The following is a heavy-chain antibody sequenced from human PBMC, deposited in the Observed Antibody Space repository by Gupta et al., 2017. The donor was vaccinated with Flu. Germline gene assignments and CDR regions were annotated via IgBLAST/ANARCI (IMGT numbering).Heavy chain of an antibody. Sequence: EVQLVQSGGGSAQPGGSLRLSCVAHGFTVSSNDLPWSRQAPGKGLEWVAIMYSDGRTEYADSVKGRFTVSRDNPKNTFFLQMNILRGEDTALYSCARGPGGDAWSGYPSYFHPMDVWGQGTPVTVSS. J-gene: IGHJ6*02. CDR2: MYSDGRT. CDR3: ARGPGGDAWSGYPSYFHPMDV. V-gene: IGHV3-66*02. CDR1: GFTVSSND. D-gene: IGHD3-3*01.